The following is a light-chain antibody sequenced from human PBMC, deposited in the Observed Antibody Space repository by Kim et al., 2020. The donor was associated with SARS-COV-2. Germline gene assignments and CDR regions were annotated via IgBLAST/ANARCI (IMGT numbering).Light chain of an antibody. Sequence: SSELTQDPAVSVALGQTVRITCQGDSLRSYYASWYQQKPGQATVLVIYGKNKRPSGIPDRFSGSSTGNTASLTITGAQAEDEADYYSNTRDRSVDVFGNG. CDR2: GKN. CDR3: NTRDRSVDV. J-gene: IGLJ1*01. V-gene: IGLV3-19*01. CDR1: SLRSYY.